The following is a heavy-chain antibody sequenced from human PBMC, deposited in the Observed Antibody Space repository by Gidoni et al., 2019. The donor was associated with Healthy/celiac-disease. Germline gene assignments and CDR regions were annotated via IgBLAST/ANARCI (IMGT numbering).Heavy chain of an antibody. J-gene: IGHJ6*02. CDR1: GGTFSSYT. D-gene: IGHD6-6*01. CDR3: ARLFVSSSTYYYGMDV. V-gene: IGHV1-69*02. Sequence: QVQLVQSGAEVKKPGSSVKVSCKASGGTFSSYTISWVRQAPGQGLEWMGRIIPILGIANDAQKFQGRVTITADKSTSTADRELSSLRSEDTAVDYCARLFVSSSTYYYGMDVWGQGTTVTVSS. CDR2: IIPILGIA.